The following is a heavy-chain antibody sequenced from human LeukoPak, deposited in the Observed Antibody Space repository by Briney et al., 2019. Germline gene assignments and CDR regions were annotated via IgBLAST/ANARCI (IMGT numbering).Heavy chain of an antibody. Sequence: GGSLRLSCAASGFTFSNYWIHWVRQAPGKGLVWVSRIDNAGSITTYADSVKSRFTISRDNAENTLYLQMNSLRVEDTAVYYCVRSAFHAGSGNYYDYWGQGTLVTVSS. CDR1: GFTFSNYW. V-gene: IGHV3-74*03. CDR3: VRSAFHAGSGNYYDY. D-gene: IGHD3-22*01. CDR2: IDNAGSIT. J-gene: IGHJ4*02.